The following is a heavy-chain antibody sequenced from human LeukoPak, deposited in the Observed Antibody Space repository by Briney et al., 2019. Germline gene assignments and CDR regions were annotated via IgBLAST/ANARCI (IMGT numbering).Heavy chain of an antibody. J-gene: IGHJ4*02. CDR1: GFTFSSYA. V-gene: IGHV3-23*01. CDR2: ISGSGGST. Sequence: GGSLGLSCAASGFTFSSYAMSWIRQAPGKGLEWVSAISGSGGSTYYADSVKGRFTISRDNSKNTLYLQMNSLRAEDTAVYYCAKDPFVSGAFDYWGQGTLVTVSS. CDR3: AKDPFVSGAFDY. D-gene: IGHD1-26*01.